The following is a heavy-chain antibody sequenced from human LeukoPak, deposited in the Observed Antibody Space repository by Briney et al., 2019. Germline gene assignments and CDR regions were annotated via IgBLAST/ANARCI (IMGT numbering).Heavy chain of an antibody. CDR1: GFTFSSYS. CDR2: ISSSSSYI. V-gene: IGHV3-21*01. J-gene: IGHJ4*02. Sequence: GGSLRPSCAASGFTFSSYSMNWVRQAPGKGLEWVSAISSSSSYIYYADSVKGRFTISRDNAKNSLYLQMNSLRAEDTAVYYCASFSYGQLFDYWGQGTLVTVSS. D-gene: IGHD5-18*01. CDR3: ASFSYGQLFDY.